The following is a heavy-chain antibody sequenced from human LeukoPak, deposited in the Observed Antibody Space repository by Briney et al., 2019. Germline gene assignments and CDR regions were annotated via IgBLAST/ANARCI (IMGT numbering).Heavy chain of an antibody. D-gene: IGHD1-26*01. V-gene: IGHV4-59*01. Sequence: SETLSLTCTVSGGSISSYYWSWIRQPPGKGLEWIGYIYYSGSTNYNPSLKSRVTISVDTSKNQFSLKLSSVTAGDTAVYYCARAASGSYYEVNYWGQGTLVTVSS. CDR1: GGSISSYY. CDR3: ARAASGSYYEVNY. CDR2: IYYSGST. J-gene: IGHJ4*02.